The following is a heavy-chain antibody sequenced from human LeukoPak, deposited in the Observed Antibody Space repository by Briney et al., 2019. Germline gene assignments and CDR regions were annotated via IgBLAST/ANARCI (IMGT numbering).Heavy chain of an antibody. Sequence: SETLSLTCTVSGGSISSSRYYWGWIRQSPGKGLEWIGTIYYSGNTYYNPSLKSRVTISVDTSKNQFSLKVSSVTPSDTAVYYCARDRGGTTSSNSYFDDWGQGTLVTVSP. CDR3: ARDRGGTTSSNSYFDD. V-gene: IGHV4-39*07. D-gene: IGHD1-1*01. CDR2: IYYSGNT. CDR1: GGSISSSRYY. J-gene: IGHJ4*02.